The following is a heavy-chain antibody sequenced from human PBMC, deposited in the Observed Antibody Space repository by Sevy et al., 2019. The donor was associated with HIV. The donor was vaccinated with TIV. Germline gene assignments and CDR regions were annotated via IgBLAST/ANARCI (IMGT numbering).Heavy chain of an antibody. CDR1: GFTFTSSA. D-gene: IGHD3-3*01. Sequence: ASVKVSCKASGFTFTSSAVQWVRQARGQRLEWIGWIVVGSGNTNYAQKFQERVTITRDMSTSIAYMELSSLRSEDTAVYYCAAGTTYYDFWSGYYHPSDFDYWGQGTLVTVSS. CDR2: IVVGSGNT. CDR3: AAGTTYYDFWSGYYHPSDFDY. J-gene: IGHJ4*02. V-gene: IGHV1-58*01.